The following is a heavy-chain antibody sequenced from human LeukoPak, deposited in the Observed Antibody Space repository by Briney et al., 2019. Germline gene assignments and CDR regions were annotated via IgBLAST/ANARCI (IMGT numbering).Heavy chain of an antibody. V-gene: IGHV1-18*01. J-gene: IGHJ6*03. D-gene: IGHD3-10*01. CDR2: ISAYNGNT. CDR1: GYTFTSYG. Sequence: ASVKVSCKASGYTFTSYGISWVRQAPGQGLEWMGWISAYNGNTNYAQKFQGRVTMTRDMSTSTVYMELSSLRSEDTAVYYCARGITMVRGVIIGYYMDVWGKGTTVTISS. CDR3: ARGITMVRGVIIGYYMDV.